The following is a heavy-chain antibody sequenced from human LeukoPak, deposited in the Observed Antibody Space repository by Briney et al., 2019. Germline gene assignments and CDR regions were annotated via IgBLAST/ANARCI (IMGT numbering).Heavy chain of an antibody. D-gene: IGHD2-15*01. CDR3: ARGSVGNLDY. CDR1: GITFSDYY. V-gene: IGHV3-11*01. CDR2: ISSSGSTI. J-gene: IGHJ4*02. Sequence: PGGSLRLSCVASGITFSDYYMNWIRQAPGKGLEWVSYISSSGSTIHYADSVKGRFIISRDNAKNSLFLQMNSLRAEDTAVYYCARGSVGNLDYWGQGTLVTVSS.